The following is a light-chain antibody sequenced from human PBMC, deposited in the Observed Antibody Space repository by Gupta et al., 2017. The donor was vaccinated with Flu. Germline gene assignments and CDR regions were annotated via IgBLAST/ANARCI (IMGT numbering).Light chain of an antibody. CDR2: LGS. CDR1: QSLLHSNGYNY. J-gene: IGKJ4*01. V-gene: IGKV2-28*01. CDR3: MQALQTLRSS. Sequence: DIVMTQSPLSLPVTPGEPASISCRSSQSLLHSNGYNYLDWYLQKPGQSPQLLIYLGSNRASGVPDRFSGSGSGTDFTLKISRVEAEDVGVYYCMQALQTLRSSFGGGTKVEIK.